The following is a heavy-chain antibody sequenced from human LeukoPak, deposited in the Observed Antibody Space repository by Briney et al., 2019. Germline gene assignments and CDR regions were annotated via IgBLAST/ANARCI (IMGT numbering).Heavy chain of an antibody. V-gene: IGHV3-7*01. D-gene: IGHD2-2*01. CDR3: ARAGEGYCSSTSCYPFGY. Sequence: QAGGSLRLSCAASGFTFSSYWMSWVRQAPGKGLEWVANIKQDGSEKYYVDSVKGRFTISRDNAKNSLYLQMNSLRAEDTAVYYCARAGEGYCSSTSCYPFGYWGQGTLVTVSS. CDR2: IKQDGSEK. CDR1: GFTFSSYW. J-gene: IGHJ4*02.